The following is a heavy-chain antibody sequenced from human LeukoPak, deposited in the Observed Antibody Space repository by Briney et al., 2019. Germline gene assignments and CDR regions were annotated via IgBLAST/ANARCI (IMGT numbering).Heavy chain of an antibody. CDR3: ARKALPGNWFDP. Sequence: SQTLSLTCAVSGGSISSGGYSWSWIRQPPGKGLEWIGYIYHSGSTYYNPSLKSRVTMSLDTSKNQFSLKLSSVTAADTAVYYCARKALPGNWFDPWGQGTLVTVSS. CDR2: IYHSGST. CDR1: GGSISSGGYS. J-gene: IGHJ5*02. V-gene: IGHV4-30-2*01.